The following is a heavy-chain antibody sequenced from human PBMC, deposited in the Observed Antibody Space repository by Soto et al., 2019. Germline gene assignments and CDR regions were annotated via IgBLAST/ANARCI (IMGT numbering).Heavy chain of an antibody. CDR3: ARDLGFGDSSAAFDI. Sequence: QVQLVESGGGVVQPGRSLRLSCAASGFTFSSYGMHWVRQAPGKGREWVAVIWYDGSNKYYADSVKGRFTISRDNSKNTLYLQMNSLRAEDTAVYYCARDLGFGDSSAAFDIWGQGTMVTVSS. J-gene: IGHJ3*02. V-gene: IGHV3-33*01. CDR1: GFTFSSYG. CDR2: IWYDGSNK. D-gene: IGHD3-22*01.